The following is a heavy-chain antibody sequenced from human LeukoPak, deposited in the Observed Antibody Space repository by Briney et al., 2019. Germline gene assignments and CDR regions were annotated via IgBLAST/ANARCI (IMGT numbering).Heavy chain of an antibody. CDR1: GYTFTSYA. D-gene: IGHD3-22*01. Sequence: ASVKVSCTASGYTFTSYAMNWVRQAPGQGLEWMGWINTNTGNPTYAQGFTGRFVFSLDTSVSTAYLQISSLKAEDTAVYYCARDIDYYDSSGYRLDAFDIWGQGTMVTVSS. J-gene: IGHJ3*02. V-gene: IGHV7-4-1*02. CDR2: INTNTGNP. CDR3: ARDIDYYDSSGYRLDAFDI.